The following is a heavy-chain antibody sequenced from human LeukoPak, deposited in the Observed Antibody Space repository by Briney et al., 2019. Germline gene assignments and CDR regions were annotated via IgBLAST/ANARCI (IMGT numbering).Heavy chain of an antibody. CDR1: GFTFSSYG. V-gene: IGHV3-30*02. Sequence: GGSLRLSCGASGFTFSSYGMLWVRQPPGKGLEWVAFIRYDGNIKFYADSMKGRFTISRDNSKNTLYLHINSLRPEDTALYYCVKDNPLDYWGQGTLVIVSS. CDR3: VKDNPLDY. J-gene: IGHJ4*02. D-gene: IGHD1-14*01. CDR2: IRYDGNIK.